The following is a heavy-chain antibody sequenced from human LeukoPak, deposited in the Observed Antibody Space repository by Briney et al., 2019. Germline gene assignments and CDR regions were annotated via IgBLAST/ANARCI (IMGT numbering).Heavy chain of an antibody. Sequence: GASVKVSCKASGYTFTGYYMHWVRQAPGQGLEWMGWINPNSGGTNYAQKFQGRVTMTRDTSISTAYMELRSLRSDDTAVYYCARDIKRSRARWENLGFDPWGQGTLVTVSS. CDR3: ARDIKRSRARWENLGFDP. J-gene: IGHJ5*02. V-gene: IGHV1-2*02. CDR2: INPNSGGT. D-gene: IGHD1-26*01. CDR1: GYTFTGYY.